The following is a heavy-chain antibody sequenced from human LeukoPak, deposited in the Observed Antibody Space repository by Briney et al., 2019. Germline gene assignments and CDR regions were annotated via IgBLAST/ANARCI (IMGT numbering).Heavy chain of an antibody. CDR1: GGTFSSYA. Sequence: ASVKVSCKASGGTFSSYAISWVRQATGQGLEWMGRIIPILGIANYAQKFQGRVTITADKSTSTAYMELSSLRSEDTAVYYCARDDVTTNGGVIADSRLFDIWGQGTMVTVSS. V-gene: IGHV1-69*04. J-gene: IGHJ3*02. D-gene: IGHD2-8*02. CDR2: IIPILGIA. CDR3: ARDDVTTNGGVIADSRLFDI.